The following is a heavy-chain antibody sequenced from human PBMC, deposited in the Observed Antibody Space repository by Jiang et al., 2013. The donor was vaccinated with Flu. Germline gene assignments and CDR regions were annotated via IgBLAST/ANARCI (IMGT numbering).Heavy chain of an antibody. CDR3: ARDGLFYYYGMDV. CDR1: GYTFTNYA. Sequence: GAEVKKPGASVKVSCKSSGYTFTNYAITWLRQAPGQGLEWLGWVSTLNGHTKFAQKIQDRVTMTTGTSTSTAYMELRSLRSDDTAVYYCARDGLFYYYGMDVWGQGTTVTVSS. V-gene: IGHV1-18*04. J-gene: IGHJ6*02. CDR2: VSTLNGHT.